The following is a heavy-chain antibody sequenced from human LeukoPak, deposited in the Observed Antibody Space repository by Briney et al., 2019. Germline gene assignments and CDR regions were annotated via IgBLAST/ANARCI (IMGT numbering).Heavy chain of an antibody. CDR3: ARLEYSSSGPFDY. CDR1: GGSISSSSYY. V-gene: IGHV4-39*01. J-gene: IGHJ4*02. D-gene: IGHD6-6*01. Sequence: SETLSLTCTVSGGSISSSSYYWGWIRQPPGKGLEWIGSIYYRGSIYYNPSLKSRVTISVDTPKNQCLLKQSTAASSGTAVYYCARLEYSSSGPFDYWGQGTMVTVSS. CDR2: IYYRGSI.